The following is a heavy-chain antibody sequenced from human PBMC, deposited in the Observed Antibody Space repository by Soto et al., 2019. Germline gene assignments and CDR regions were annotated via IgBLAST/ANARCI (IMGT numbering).Heavy chain of an antibody. V-gene: IGHV3-74*01. CDR3: ARGGRGGFDY. CDR1: GFTFTIYW. Sequence: EVQLVESGGGLVPPGGSLRLSCAASGFTFTIYWMHWVRQAPGQGLVWVSSIKSDGSSTNYADYVKGRFTVSRDNAKNTVYLQMNSLRAEDTAVYYCARGGRGGFDYWGQGALVTVSS. D-gene: IGHD3-16*01. J-gene: IGHJ4*02. CDR2: IKSDGSST.